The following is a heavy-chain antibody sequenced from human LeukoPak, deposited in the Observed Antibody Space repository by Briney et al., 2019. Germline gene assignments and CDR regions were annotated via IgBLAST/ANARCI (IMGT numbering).Heavy chain of an antibody. CDR2: IYYSGST. Sequence: SETLSLTCAVYGESFSGYYWSWIRQPPGKGLEWIGYIYYSGSTNYNPSLTGRVTISVDTSKNQFSLKLSSVTAADTAVYYCAREYNYYDSSGWDAFEIWGQGTMVTVSS. V-gene: IGHV4-59*01. D-gene: IGHD3-22*01. CDR3: AREYNYYDSSGWDAFEI. J-gene: IGHJ3*02. CDR1: GESFSGYY.